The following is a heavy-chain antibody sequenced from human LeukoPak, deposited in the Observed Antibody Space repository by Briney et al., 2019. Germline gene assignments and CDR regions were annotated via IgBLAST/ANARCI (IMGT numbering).Heavy chain of an antibody. CDR3: ANRPLDY. CDR1: GFSFSNFR. J-gene: IGHJ4*02. CDR2: ISSNGDYI. Sequence: PGGSLRLSCAASGFSFSNFRMNWVRQAPGKGLEWVSSISSNGDYIYYRDSVKGRFTMSRDNAKYSLYLQLSTLRAEDTAVYYCANRPLDYWGQGTLVTVSS. V-gene: IGHV3-21*04.